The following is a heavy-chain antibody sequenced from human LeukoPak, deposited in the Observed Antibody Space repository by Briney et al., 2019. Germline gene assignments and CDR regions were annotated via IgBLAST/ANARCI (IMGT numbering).Heavy chain of an antibody. J-gene: IGHJ4*02. CDR3: ARVGWELRGPTDY. Sequence: PSETLSLTCIVSGGSISSNSYYWSWIRQPPGKGLEWIGEINHSGSTNYNPSLKSRVTISVDTSKNQFSLKLSSVTAADTAVYYCARVGWELRGPTDYWGQGTLVTVSS. CDR1: GGSISSNSYY. D-gene: IGHD1-26*01. V-gene: IGHV4-39*07. CDR2: INHSGST.